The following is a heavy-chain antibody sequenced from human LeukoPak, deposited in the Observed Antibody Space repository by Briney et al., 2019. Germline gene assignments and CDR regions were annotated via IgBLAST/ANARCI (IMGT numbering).Heavy chain of an antibody. D-gene: IGHD5-18*01. CDR1: GFTFSSHG. J-gene: IGHJ5*02. Sequence: RRSLRLSCAAFGFTFSSHGMHWVRQAPGKGLEWVALIWYDGSKKNYADSVKGRFTISRDDSKSTLYLQINSLRAEDTAVYYCAKGLSYGSNWFDPWGQGTQVTVSS. CDR2: IWYDGSKK. V-gene: IGHV3-33*06. CDR3: AKGLSYGSNWFDP.